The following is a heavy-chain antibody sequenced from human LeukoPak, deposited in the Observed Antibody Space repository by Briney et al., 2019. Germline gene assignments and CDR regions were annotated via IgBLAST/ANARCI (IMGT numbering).Heavy chain of an antibody. CDR2: INPNSGGT. CDR3: AREGLGKTLEGY. J-gene: IGHJ4*02. Sequence: ASVTVSCTASGYTFTVDYMHWVRQAPGQGLEWMGWINPNSGGTNYAQKFQGRVTMIRDTSISTAYMELSRLRSDDPGVYYCAREGLGKTLEGYWGQGTLVTVSS. CDR1: GYTFTVDY. V-gene: IGHV1-2*02. D-gene: IGHD7-27*01.